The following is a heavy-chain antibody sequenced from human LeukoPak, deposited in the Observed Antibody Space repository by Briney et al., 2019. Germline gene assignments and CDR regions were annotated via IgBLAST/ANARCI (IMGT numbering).Heavy chain of an antibody. D-gene: IGHD1-7*01. CDR2: INPYSGDT. J-gene: IGHJ5*02. CDR1: GYSFTGYY. CDR3: ARDGNWNYAGWFDP. V-gene: IGHV1-2*02. Sequence: ASVKVSCKASGYSFTGYYIHWLRQAPGQGLEWMGWINPYSGDTNYARKFQGRVTMTRDTSISTAYMELSRLRSDDTAVYYCARDGNWNYAGWFDPWGQGTLVTVSS.